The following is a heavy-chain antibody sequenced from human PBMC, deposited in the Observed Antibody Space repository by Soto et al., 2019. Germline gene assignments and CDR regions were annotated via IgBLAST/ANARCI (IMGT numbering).Heavy chain of an antibody. CDR3: ASAGIRFCSGGSCYPAPEYFQH. V-gene: IGHV3-48*01. Sequence: PGGSLRLSCAASGFTFSSYSMNWVRQAPGKGLEWVSYISSSSSTIYYADSVKGRLTISRDNAKNTLYLQMNSLRAEDTAVYYCASAGIRFCSGGSCYPAPEYFQHWGQGTLVTVSS. CDR2: ISSSSSTI. CDR1: GFTFSSYS. D-gene: IGHD2-15*01. J-gene: IGHJ1*01.